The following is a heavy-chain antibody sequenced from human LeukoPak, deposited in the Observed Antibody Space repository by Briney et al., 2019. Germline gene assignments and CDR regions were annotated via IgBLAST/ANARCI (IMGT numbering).Heavy chain of an antibody. D-gene: IGHD3-10*01. CDR3: SRDLVYSHASGSFEAFDI. V-gene: IGHV3-21*01. CDR1: GFTFSNYW. Sequence: GGSLRLSCAASGFTFSNYWMHRVRQAPGKGLEWVSSISSKSSYTYHADSVKGRFTISRDNAKNSLYLQMNSLRAEDTAVYYCSRDLVYSHASGSFEAFDIWGQGTMVTVSS. CDR2: ISSKSSYT. J-gene: IGHJ3*02.